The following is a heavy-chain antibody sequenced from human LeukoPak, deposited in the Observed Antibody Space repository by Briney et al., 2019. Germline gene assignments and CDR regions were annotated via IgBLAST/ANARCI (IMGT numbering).Heavy chain of an antibody. CDR2: IKPDGSYT. CDR1: GFPFSGYW. V-gene: IGHV3-74*01. Sequence: GGSLRLSCAASGFPFSGYWMYWLRQAPGKGMVWVSRIKPDGSYTGYADFVKGRFTTSRDNAKNTLYLQLSSLRAEDTAVYYCARDYSSVPEYWGQGTLVTVSS. CDR3: ARDYSSVPEY. J-gene: IGHJ4*02. D-gene: IGHD6-19*01.